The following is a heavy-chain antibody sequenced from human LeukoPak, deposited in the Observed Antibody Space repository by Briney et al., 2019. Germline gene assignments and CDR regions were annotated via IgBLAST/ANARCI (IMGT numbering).Heavy chain of an antibody. V-gene: IGHV4-34*01. D-gene: IGHD3-10*01. CDR3: ARVEGTMVRGARNRDFDY. CDR2: INHSGST. CDR1: GGSFSGYY. J-gene: IGHJ4*02. Sequence: SETLSLTCAVYGGSFSGYYWRWIRQPPGKGLEWIGEINHSGSTNYSPSRKSRVTISVDTSKNQFSLKLSSVTAADTAVYYCARVEGTMVRGARNRDFDYWGQGTLVTVSS.